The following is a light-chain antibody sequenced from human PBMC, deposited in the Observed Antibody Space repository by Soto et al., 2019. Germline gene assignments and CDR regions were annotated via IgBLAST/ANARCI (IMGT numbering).Light chain of an antibody. CDR3: QQYNSYSWT. J-gene: IGKJ1*01. V-gene: IGKV1-5*01. CDR1: QSISSW. CDR2: DAS. Sequence: DIQMTQSPSTLSASVGDRVTITCRASQSISSWLAWYQQKPGKAPKLLIYDASSLESGVPSRFSGSGSGTEFTLTIISLQPDDFATYYCQQYNSYSWTFGQGTKV.